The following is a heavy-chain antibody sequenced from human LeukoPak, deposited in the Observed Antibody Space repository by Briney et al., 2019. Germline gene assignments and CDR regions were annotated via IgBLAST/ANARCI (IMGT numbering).Heavy chain of an antibody. CDR2: ISWNSGSI. J-gene: IGHJ3*02. V-gene: IGHV3-9*01. CDR1: GFTFDDYA. D-gene: IGHD4-17*01. Sequence: GRSLRLSCAASGFTFDDYAMHWVRQAPGKGLEWVSGISWNSGSIGYADSVKGRFTISRDNAKNSLYLQMNSLRAEDTALYYCAKDMNYGDYGDAFDIWGQGTMVTVPS. CDR3: AKDMNYGDYGDAFDI.